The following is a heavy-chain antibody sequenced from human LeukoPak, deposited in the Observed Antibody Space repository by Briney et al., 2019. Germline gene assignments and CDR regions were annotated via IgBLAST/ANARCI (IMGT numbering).Heavy chain of an antibody. CDR1: GGSISSSSYY. CDR2: IYYSGST. J-gene: IGHJ4*02. D-gene: IGHD3-22*01. CDR3: ARRVFHYDSSGNFDY. Sequence: TSETLSLTCTVSGGSISSSSYYWGWIRQPPGKGLEWIGSIYYSGSTYYNPSLKSRVTISVDTSKNQFSLKLSSVTAADTAVYYCARRVFHYDSSGNFDYWGQGTLVTVSS. V-gene: IGHV4-39*01.